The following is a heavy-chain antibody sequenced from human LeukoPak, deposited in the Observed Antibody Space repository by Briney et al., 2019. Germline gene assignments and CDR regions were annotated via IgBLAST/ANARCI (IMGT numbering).Heavy chain of an antibody. CDR3: ASGGYSYGLFDY. D-gene: IGHD5-18*01. J-gene: IGHJ4*02. CDR2: IKHSGST. Sequence: TSETLSLTCAVYGGSFSGYYWSWIRQPPGKGLEWIGEIKHSGSTNYNPSLKSRVTISVDTSKNQFSLKLSSVTAADTAVYYCASGGYSYGLFDYWGQGTLVTVSS. CDR1: GGSFSGYY. V-gene: IGHV4-34*01.